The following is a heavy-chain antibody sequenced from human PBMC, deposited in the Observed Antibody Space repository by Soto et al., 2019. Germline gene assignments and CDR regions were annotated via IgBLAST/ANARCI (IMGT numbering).Heavy chain of an antibody. CDR3: AREGMGFGY. Sequence: QLVESGGGLIQPGGSLRLSCAASGFTVSSYYMSWVRQAPGKGLEWVSVVYSTGSTDYADSVKGRFTISIDISKIMIYLQIDSLRAEATAVYYCAREGMGFGYLGQGTLVTVDS. CDR2: VYSTGST. D-gene: IGHD1-26*01. V-gene: IGHV3-53*01. J-gene: IGHJ4*02. CDR1: GFTVSSYY.